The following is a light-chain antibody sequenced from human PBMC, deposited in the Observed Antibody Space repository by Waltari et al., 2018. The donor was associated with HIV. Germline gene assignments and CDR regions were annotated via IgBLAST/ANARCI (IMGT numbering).Light chain of an antibody. V-gene: IGKV3-20*01. CDR3: QQYGASVT. J-gene: IGKJ2*01. CDR1: QSVSNNY. CDR2: GAS. Sequence: EIVLTQSPGILSLSAGERVTLSCRASQSVSNNYLAWYKQKTGQAPRLLIYGASSRASSIPDRFSGSGSGTDFTLTISRLEPEDFALYYCQQYGASVTFGQGTELAI.